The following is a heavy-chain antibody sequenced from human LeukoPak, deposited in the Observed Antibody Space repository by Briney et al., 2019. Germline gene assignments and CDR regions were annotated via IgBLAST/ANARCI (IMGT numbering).Heavy chain of an antibody. J-gene: IGHJ4*02. D-gene: IGHD3-22*01. CDR2: IWYDGSNK. V-gene: IGHV3-33*01. Sequence: GGSLRLSCAASGFTFSSYGMHWVRQAPGKGLEWVAVIWYDGSNKYYADSVKGRFTISRDNSKNTLYPQMNSLRAEDTAVYYCARDSDDSSGYYIDYWGQGTLVTVSS. CDR1: GFTFSSYG. CDR3: ARDSDDSSGYYIDY.